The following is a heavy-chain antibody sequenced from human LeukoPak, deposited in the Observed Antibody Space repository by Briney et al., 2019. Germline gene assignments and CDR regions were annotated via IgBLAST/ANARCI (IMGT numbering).Heavy chain of an antibody. D-gene: IGHD3-22*01. J-gene: IGHJ4*02. CDR3: ARDSDSSGYLLDY. CDR2: INHSGST. Sequence: SETLSLTCAVYGGSFSGYYWSWIRQPPGKGLEWIGEINHSGSTNYNPSLKSRVTISVHTSKNQFSLKLSSVTAADTAVYYCARDSDSSGYLLDYWGQGTLVTVSS. V-gene: IGHV4-34*01. CDR1: GGSFSGYY.